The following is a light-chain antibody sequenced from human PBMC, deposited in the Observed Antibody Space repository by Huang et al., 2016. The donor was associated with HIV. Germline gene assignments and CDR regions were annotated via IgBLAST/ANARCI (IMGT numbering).Light chain of an antibody. CDR1: QSIKSN. CDR2: GAS. V-gene: IGKV3-15*01. Sequence: IVMTQSPVTLSVSPGERAALSCRAGQSIKSNLAWYQQKPGQAPRLLIYGASTRATGVPARFRGSGSGTEFTLTINNLQSDDFAVCYCQQYDYWPPVTFGQGTKV. J-gene: IGKJ1*01. CDR3: QQYDYWPPVT.